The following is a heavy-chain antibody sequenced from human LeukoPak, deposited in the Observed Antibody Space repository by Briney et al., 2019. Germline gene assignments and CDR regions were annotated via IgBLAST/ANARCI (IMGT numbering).Heavy chain of an antibody. D-gene: IGHD6-13*01. J-gene: IGHJ4*02. CDR2: INPNSGGT. V-gene: IGHV1-2*02. CDR1: AYTFTGYY. Sequence: ASVKASCKASAYTFTGYYMHWVRQAPGQGLEWMGWINPNSGGTNYAQKFQGRVTMTRDTSISTAYMELSRLRSDDTAVYYCARSHSSSWYYFDYWGQGTLVTVSS. CDR3: ARSHSSSWYYFDY.